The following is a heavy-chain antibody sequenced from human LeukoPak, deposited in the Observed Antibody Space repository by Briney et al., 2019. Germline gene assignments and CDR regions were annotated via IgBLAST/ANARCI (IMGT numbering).Heavy chain of an antibody. CDR2: IIPIFGTA. Sequence: SVKVSCKASGGTFSSYAISWVRQAPGQGLEWMGGIIPIFGTANYAQKFQGRVTITTDESTSTAYMELSSLRSEDTAVYYCARDGSGWSGGFYFDYWGQGTLVTASS. CDR1: GGTFSSYA. D-gene: IGHD6-19*01. J-gene: IGHJ4*02. CDR3: ARDGSGWSGGFYFDY. V-gene: IGHV1-69*05.